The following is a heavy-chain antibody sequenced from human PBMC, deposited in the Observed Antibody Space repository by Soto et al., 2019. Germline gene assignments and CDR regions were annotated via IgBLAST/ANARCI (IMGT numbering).Heavy chain of an antibody. CDR2: IGGSGAT. CDR1: GFTFSSYA. Sequence: GGSLRLSCAASGFTFSSYAMNWVRQAPGKGLEWVSSIGGSGATYHADSVKGRFTISRDNSKNMVYLQMNSLRAEDTAVYYCAKRMESGTSFLFSAFDVWGQGTMVTVSS. CDR3: AKRMESGTSFLFSAFDV. J-gene: IGHJ3*01. V-gene: IGHV3-23*01. D-gene: IGHD1-1*01.